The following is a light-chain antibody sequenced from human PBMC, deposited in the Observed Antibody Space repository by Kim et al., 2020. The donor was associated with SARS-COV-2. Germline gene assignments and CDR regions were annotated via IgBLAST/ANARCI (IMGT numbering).Light chain of an antibody. CDR1: KLGDKY. CDR3: QAWDSSTAV. V-gene: IGLV3-1*01. CDR2: QDS. J-gene: IGLJ1*01. Sequence: VSPGQTDSITCSGDKLGDKYACWYQQKPGQSPVLVIYQDSKRPSGIPERFSGSNSGNTATLTISGTQAMDEADYYCQAWDSSTAVFGTGTKVTVL.